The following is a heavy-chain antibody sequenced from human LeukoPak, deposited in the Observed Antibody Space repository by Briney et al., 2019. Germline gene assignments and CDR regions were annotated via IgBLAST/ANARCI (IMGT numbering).Heavy chain of an antibody. Sequence: TGGSLRLSCAASGFTFSSYSMNWVRQAPGKGLEWVSSISSSSSYIYYADLVKGRFTISRDNAKNSLYLQMNSLRAEDTAVYYCARSPRGSGNDYWGQGTLVTVSS. V-gene: IGHV3-21*01. CDR2: ISSSSSYI. CDR1: GFTFSSYS. CDR3: ARSPRGSGNDY. D-gene: IGHD3-10*01. J-gene: IGHJ4*02.